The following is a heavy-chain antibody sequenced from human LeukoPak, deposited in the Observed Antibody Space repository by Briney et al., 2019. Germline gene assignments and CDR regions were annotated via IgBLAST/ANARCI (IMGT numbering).Heavy chain of an antibody. D-gene: IGHD3-10*01. CDR2: IWYDGSNK. CDR3: ARDYYGSGSYQFDY. Sequence: PGRSLRLSCAASGFTFSSYGMHWVRHAPGKGLEGVAVIWYDGSNKYYADSVKGRFTISRDNSKNTLYLQMNDLRAEDTAVYYCARDYYGSGSYQFDYWGQGTLVTVSS. J-gene: IGHJ4*02. V-gene: IGHV3-33*01. CDR1: GFTFSSYG.